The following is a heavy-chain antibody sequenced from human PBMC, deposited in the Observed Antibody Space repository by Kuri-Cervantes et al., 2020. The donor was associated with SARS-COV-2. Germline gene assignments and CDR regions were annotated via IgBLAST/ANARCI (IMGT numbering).Heavy chain of an antibody. CDR1: GFTFSSYG. V-gene: IGHV3-33*01. CDR2: IWYDGSNK. J-gene: IGHJ6*02. Sequence: GESLKISCAASGFTFSSYGMHWVRQAPGKGLEWVAVIWYDGSNKYYADSVKGRFTISRDNAKNSLYLQMNSLRDEDTAVYYCARELHPFWSGYGMDVWGQGTTVTVSS. D-gene: IGHD3-3*01. CDR3: ARELHPFWSGYGMDV.